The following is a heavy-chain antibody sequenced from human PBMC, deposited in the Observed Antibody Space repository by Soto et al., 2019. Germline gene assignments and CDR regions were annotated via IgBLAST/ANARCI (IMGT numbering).Heavy chain of an antibody. J-gene: IGHJ4*02. D-gene: IGHD4-17*01. V-gene: IGHV3-48*03. CDR3: ARVAYGDSLDY. CDR1: GFTFSSYE. Sequence: PGGSLRLSCAASGFTFSSYEMNWVRQAPGKGLEWVSYISSSGSTIYYADSVKGRFTISRDNAKNSLYLQMNSLRAEDTAVYYCARVAYGDSLDYWGQGTLVTVSS. CDR2: ISSSGSTI.